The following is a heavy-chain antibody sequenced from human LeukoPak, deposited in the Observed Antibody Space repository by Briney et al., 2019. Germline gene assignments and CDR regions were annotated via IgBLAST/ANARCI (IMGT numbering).Heavy chain of an antibody. CDR3: ARYSSSSNAFDI. J-gene: IGHJ3*02. V-gene: IGHV4-61*02. Sequence: SETLSLTCTVSGGSISSSSYYWGWIRQPAGKGLEWIGRIYSSGSTNYNPSLKSRVTMSVDTSKNQFSLKLSSVTAADTAVYYCARYSSSSNAFDIWGQGTMVTVSS. CDR1: GGSISSSSYY. CDR2: IYSSGST. D-gene: IGHD6-6*01.